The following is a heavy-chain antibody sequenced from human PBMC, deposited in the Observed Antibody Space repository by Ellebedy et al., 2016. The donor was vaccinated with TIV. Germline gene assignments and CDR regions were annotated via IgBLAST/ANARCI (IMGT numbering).Heavy chain of an antibody. D-gene: IGHD6-13*01. CDR3: AKAPYSLGWYSGADY. CDR1: GFTFSDYA. Sequence: GESLKISCAASGFTFSDYAMSWFCQAPGKGLELVSAVSGSGESTYFADSVKGRFTISRDNSKKTLYLQMNSLRAEDTALYYCAKAPYSLGWYSGADYWGQGTLVTVSS. CDR2: VSGSGEST. V-gene: IGHV3-23*01. J-gene: IGHJ4*02.